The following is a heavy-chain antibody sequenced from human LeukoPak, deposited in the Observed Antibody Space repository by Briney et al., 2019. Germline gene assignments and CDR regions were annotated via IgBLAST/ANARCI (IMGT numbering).Heavy chain of an antibody. J-gene: IGHJ4*02. V-gene: IGHV4-4*07. CDR1: GDSISDYH. CDR3: GTSEVGSSSYESYDY. D-gene: IGHD1-26*01. CDR2: IINSRVT. Sequence: PSETLSLTCTVSGDSISDYHWSWIRQPAGKGLEWIGRIINSRVTNYNPSLNSRVTISVDRSKNQFSLRLTSVTAADTAVYYCGTSEVGSSSYESYDYWGQGTQVTVSA.